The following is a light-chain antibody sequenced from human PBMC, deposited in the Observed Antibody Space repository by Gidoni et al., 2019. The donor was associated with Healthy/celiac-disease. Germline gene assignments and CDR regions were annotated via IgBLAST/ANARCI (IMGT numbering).Light chain of an antibody. J-gene: IGLJ2*01. CDR2: GNS. Sequence: QSVLTQPPSVSGAPGQRVTISCTGSSSNIGAGYDIHWYQQIPGTAPKLLTYGNSNRPSGVPDRFSGSKSGTSASLAITGLQAEDEADYYCQSYDSSLSGYVVFGGGTKLTVL. CDR3: QSYDSSLSGYVV. CDR1: SSNIGAGYD. V-gene: IGLV1-40*01.